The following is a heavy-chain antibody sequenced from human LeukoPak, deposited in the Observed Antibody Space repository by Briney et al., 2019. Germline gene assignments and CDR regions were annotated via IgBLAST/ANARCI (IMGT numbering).Heavy chain of an antibody. Sequence: PSETLSLTCTGSGVSISCFYWSWIRQPAGKGLEWFGRLYSSGTTYYNPSLKSRVTMSVDTAKNEVSLMRSSVTAAATAVYYCGRGRGVRWLQPRELGFDYGGQGTLVTVSS. D-gene: IGHD5-24*01. CDR2: LYSSGTT. V-gene: IGHV4-4*07. CDR1: GVSISCFY. J-gene: IGHJ4*02. CDR3: GRGRGVRWLQPRELGFDY.